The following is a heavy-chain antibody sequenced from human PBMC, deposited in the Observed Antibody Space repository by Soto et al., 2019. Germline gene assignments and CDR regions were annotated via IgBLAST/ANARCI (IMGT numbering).Heavy chain of an antibody. J-gene: IGHJ1*01. CDR3: AIYDSSGSRGFQH. D-gene: IGHD3-22*01. V-gene: IGHV4-31*03. Sequence: QVQLQESGPGLVKPSQTLSLTCTVSGGSISSGVYYWSWIRQHPGKGVEWIGYIFYSGRTYYNPSLKSRVTISVDTSKSQCSLTLSSVTAADTAVYYCAIYDSSGSRGFQHWGQGTLVTVSS. CDR2: IFYSGRT. CDR1: GGSISSGVYY.